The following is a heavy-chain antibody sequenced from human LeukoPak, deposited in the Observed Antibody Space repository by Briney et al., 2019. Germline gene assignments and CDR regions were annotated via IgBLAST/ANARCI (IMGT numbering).Heavy chain of an antibody. D-gene: IGHD6-13*01. CDR3: ARATVATAGTE. V-gene: IGHV3-7*01. Sequence: ETLSLTCAVYGGPFRGFFWSWIRQAPGKGLEWVANIRPDGGAQNYVDSVKGRFTISRDNTKNSLFLQMNSLRVEDTAVYYCARATVATAGTEWGQGTLVTVSS. CDR1: GGPFRGFF. CDR2: IRPDGGAQ. J-gene: IGHJ4*02.